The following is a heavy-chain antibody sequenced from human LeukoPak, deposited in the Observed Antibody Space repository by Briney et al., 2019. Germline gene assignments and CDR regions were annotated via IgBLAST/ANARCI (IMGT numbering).Heavy chain of an antibody. D-gene: IGHD6-19*01. CDR2: INPSGGST. CDR1: GYTFTSYY. J-gene: IGHJ4*02. V-gene: IGHV1-46*01. CDR3: ARGYGAGYSSGWYYFDY. Sequence: ASVKVSCKASGYTFTSYYMHWVRQAPGQGLEWMGIINPSGGSTSYAQKFQGRVTITADKSTSTAYMELSSLRSEDTAVYYCARGYGAGYSSGWYYFDYWGQGTLVTVSS.